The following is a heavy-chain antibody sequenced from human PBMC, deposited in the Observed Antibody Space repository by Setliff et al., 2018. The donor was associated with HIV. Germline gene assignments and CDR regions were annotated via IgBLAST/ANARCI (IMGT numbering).Heavy chain of an antibody. CDR3: ARDSSEYFDFSSGDFQYMDV. CDR1: GYTFSDYY. V-gene: IGHV7-4-1*02. Sequence: ASVQVSCKASGYTFSDYYLHWVRQAPGQGLEWMGWINTDSGTPTYAQGFAGRFVFSLDTLVRTAYLEVSDLRADDTGIYYCARDSSEYFDFSSGDFQYMDVWGKGTTVTVSS. J-gene: IGHJ6*03. CDR2: INTDSGTP. D-gene: IGHD3-3*01.